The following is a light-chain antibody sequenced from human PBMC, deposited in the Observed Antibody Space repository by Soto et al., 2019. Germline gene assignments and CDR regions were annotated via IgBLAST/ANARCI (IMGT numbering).Light chain of an antibody. J-gene: IGLJ2*01. V-gene: IGLV2-11*01. CDR2: DVT. CDR3: CSYVGSYSLV. Sequence: QSALTQPRSVSGSPGQSVTISCTGTSSDVGNYNYVSWYQQHPGKAPKLMIYDVTNRPSGVPDRFSGSKSDNMASLTISGLQADDEADYYCCSYVGSYSLVFGGGTKLTVL. CDR1: SSDVGNYNY.